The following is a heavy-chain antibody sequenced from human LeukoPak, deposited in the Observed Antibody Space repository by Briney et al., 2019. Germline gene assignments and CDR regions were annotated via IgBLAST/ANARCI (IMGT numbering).Heavy chain of an antibody. CDR2: ISGSGGST. CDR3: AKTPLSITIFGVVHFDL. D-gene: IGHD3-3*01. CDR1: GFTFSSYA. V-gene: IGHV3-23*01. J-gene: IGHJ2*01. Sequence: GGSLRLSCAASGFTFSSYAMSWVRQAPGKGLEWVSAISGSGGSTYYADSVKGRFTISRDNSKSTLYLQMNSLRAEDTAVYYCAKTPLSITIFGVVHFDLWGRGTLVTVSS.